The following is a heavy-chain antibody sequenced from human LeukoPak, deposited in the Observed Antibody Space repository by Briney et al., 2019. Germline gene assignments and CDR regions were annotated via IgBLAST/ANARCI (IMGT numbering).Heavy chain of an antibody. D-gene: IGHD6-19*01. V-gene: IGHV3-23*01. CDR2: ISNSGGNT. Sequence: PSETLSLTCAVSDGSITNYDWSWVRQAPGKGLEWVSAISNSGGNTYYADSVKGRFTISRDNSKNTLYLQMNSLRADDTAVYYCAKDLVGSDWSTLFDYWGQGTLVTVSS. CDR1: DGSITNYD. CDR3: AKDLVGSDWSTLFDY. J-gene: IGHJ4*02.